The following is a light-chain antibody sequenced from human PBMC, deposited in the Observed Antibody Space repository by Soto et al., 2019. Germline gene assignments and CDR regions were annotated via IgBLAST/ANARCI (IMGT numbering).Light chain of an antibody. V-gene: IGKV1-5*03. CDR3: QQYISYSST. J-gene: IGKJ5*01. Sequence: DIQMTQSPSTLSASVGDRVTITCRASQSISSWLAWYQQKPGKAPKLLIYKASSLESGVPSRFSGSGSGTEFTLTLSILQPDDFATYYCQQYISYSSTFGQGTRLEIK. CDR1: QSISSW. CDR2: KAS.